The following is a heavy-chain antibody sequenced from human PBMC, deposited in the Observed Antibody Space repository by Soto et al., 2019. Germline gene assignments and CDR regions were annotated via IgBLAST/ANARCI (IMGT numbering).Heavy chain of an antibody. CDR2: IDWDDDK. CDR3: ARMPYSSGWYMGYGFDY. D-gene: IGHD6-19*01. CDR1: GFSLSTSGMC. V-gene: IGHV2-70*01. Sequence: SGPTLVNPTQTLTLTCTFSGFSLSTSGMCVSWIRQPPGKALEWLALIDWDDDKYYSTSLKTRLTISKDTSKNKVVLTMTNLDPVDTATYYCARMPYSSGWYMGYGFDYWGQGTLVTVSS. J-gene: IGHJ4*02.